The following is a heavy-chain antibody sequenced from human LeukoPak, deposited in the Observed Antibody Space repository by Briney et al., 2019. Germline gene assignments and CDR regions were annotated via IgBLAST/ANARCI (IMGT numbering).Heavy chain of an antibody. Sequence: GASVKVSCKASGYTFTAYYIHWVRQAPGRGLEWMGWINPNSGGTNSAQKFQGRVTMTRDTSISTAYMEVTRLTSDDTAVYFCARVKAYGGAGDFDYWGQGTLVTVSS. CDR2: INPNSGGT. J-gene: IGHJ4*02. CDR1: GYTFTAYY. D-gene: IGHD3-10*01. V-gene: IGHV1-2*02. CDR3: ARVKAYGGAGDFDY.